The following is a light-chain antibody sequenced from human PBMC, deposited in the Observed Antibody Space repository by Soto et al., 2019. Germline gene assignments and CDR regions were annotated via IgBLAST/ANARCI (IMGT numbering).Light chain of an antibody. J-gene: IGKJ5*01. V-gene: IGKV1-6*01. Sequence: AIQLTQSPSSLSASVGDRVTITCRASQAIITALGWYQQKPGKVPKLLIYAASTLQSGVPSRFSGSGSGTDFPLTISSLQPADFATYYCQQSYSTPPITFGHGTRLEIK. CDR3: QQSYSTPPIT. CDR2: AAS. CDR1: QAIITA.